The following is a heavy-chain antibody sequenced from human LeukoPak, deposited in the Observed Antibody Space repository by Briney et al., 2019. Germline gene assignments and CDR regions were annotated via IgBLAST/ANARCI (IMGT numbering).Heavy chain of an antibody. V-gene: IGHV4-4*02. CDR3: ARRSYSSGWYGY. Sequence: SETLSLTCAVSGGSISSSNWWSWVSQPPGKGLEWIGEIYHSGSTNYNPSLKRRVTISVDKSKNQFSLKLSSVTAADTAVYYCARRSYSSGWYGYWGQGTLVTVSS. CDR1: GGSISSSNW. J-gene: IGHJ4*02. D-gene: IGHD6-19*01. CDR2: IYHSGST.